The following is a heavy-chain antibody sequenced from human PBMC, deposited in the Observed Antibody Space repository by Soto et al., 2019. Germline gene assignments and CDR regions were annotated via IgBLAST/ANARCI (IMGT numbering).Heavy chain of an antibody. J-gene: IGHJ4*02. CDR3: ARFGRGWKD. CDR2: INPSGGST. Sequence: ASVKVSCKPSGYTLNTYYMHWVRQAPGQGLEWMGIINPSGGSTSYAQKFQGRVTMTRDTSTSTVYMELSSLRSEDTAVYYCARFGRGWKDGGQEPLSPVS. V-gene: IGHV1-46*02. CDR1: GYTLNTYY. D-gene: IGHD6-19*01.